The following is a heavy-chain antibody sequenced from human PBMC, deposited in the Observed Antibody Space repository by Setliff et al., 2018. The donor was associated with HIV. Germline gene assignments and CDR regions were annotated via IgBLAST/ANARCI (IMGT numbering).Heavy chain of an antibody. V-gene: IGHV1-8*02. CDR1: GNTFSSYG. J-gene: IGHJ6*02. CDR3: ARVTLGYHRGMDV. D-gene: IGHD5-18*01. Sequence: EASVKVSCKASGNTFSSYGITWVRQAPGQGLEWMGWMNPNSGNTGYAQKFQGRVTMTRNTSISTAYMELSSLRSEDTAVYYCARVTLGYHRGMDVWGQGTTVTVSS. CDR2: MNPNSGNT.